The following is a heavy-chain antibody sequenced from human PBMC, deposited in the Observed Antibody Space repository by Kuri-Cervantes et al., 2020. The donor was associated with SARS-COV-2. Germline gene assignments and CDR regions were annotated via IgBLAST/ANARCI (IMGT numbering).Heavy chain of an antibody. V-gene: IGHV3-13*05. Sequence: GGSLRLSCAASGFTFSSYDMHWVRQATGKGLEWVSAIGTAGDPYYPGSVKGRFTISRDNSKNTLYLQMGSLRVEDTAVYFCAKDGAIVGATSFDYWGQGTLVTVSS. D-gene: IGHD1-26*01. CDR1: GFTFSSYD. CDR2: IGTAGDP. J-gene: IGHJ4*02. CDR3: AKDGAIVGATSFDY.